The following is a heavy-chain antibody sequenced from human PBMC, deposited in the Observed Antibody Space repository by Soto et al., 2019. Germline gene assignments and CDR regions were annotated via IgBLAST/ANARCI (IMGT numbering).Heavy chain of an antibody. V-gene: IGHV4-59*01. J-gene: IGHJ5*02. CDR1: GGSISSYY. D-gene: IGHD3-22*01. CDR3: ARESKTYYYDSSPGGGWFDP. CDR2: IYYSGST. Sequence: PSETLSLTCTVSGGSISSYYWSWIRQPPGKGLEWIGYIYYSGSTNYNPSLKSRVTISVDTSKNQFSLKLSSVTAADTAVYYCARESKTYYYDSSPGGGWFDPWGQGTLVTVSS.